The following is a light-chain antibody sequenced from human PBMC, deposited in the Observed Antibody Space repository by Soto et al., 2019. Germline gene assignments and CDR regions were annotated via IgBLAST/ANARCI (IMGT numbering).Light chain of an antibody. Sequence: QPVLTQPPSVSGAPGQRVTISCTGSSSNIGAGYHVHWYQQLPGTAPKLLIYGNNNRPSGVPDRFSGSKSGTSASLAITGLQAEDEADYYCQSYDSSLSGSNVFGTGTKLTVL. J-gene: IGLJ1*01. CDR1: SSNIGAGYH. CDR3: QSYDSSLSGSNV. V-gene: IGLV1-40*01. CDR2: GNN.